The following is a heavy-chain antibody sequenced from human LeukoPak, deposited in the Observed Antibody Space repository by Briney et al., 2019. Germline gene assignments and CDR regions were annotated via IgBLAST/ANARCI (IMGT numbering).Heavy chain of an antibody. J-gene: IGHJ4*02. CDR1: GGSINSSNW. D-gene: IGHD5-18*01. CDR2: IYHSGST. Sequence: SETLSLTCAVSGGSINSSNWWSWVRQPPGKGLEWIGEIYHSGSTNYNPSLKSRVTISVDKSKNQFSLRLSSVTAADTAVYYCARNRRDTTMVTTPYFFDYWGQGTLVTVSS. CDR3: ARNRRDTTMVTTPYFFDY. V-gene: IGHV4-4*02.